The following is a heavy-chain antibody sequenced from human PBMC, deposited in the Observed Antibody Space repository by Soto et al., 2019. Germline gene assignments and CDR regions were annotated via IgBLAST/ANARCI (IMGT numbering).Heavy chain of an antibody. D-gene: IGHD6-25*01. V-gene: IGHV4-34*01. CDR3: ASMWSGYNSH. J-gene: IGHJ4*02. Sequence: PSETLSLTCAVYGLSFSGYYWSWIRQPPGKGLEWIGEINHSGSTNYNPSLKSRVTISVDTSKNQFSLILSSVTAADTAVYYCASMWSGYNSHWGQGTLVTVS. CDR2: INHSGST. CDR1: GLSFSGYY.